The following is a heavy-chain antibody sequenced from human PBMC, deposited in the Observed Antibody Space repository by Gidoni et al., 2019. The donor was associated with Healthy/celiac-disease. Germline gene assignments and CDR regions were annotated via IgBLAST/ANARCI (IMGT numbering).Heavy chain of an antibody. V-gene: IGHV4-39*01. CDR1: GSSISSSRYY. D-gene: IGHD6-13*01. Sequence: QLQLQESGPGLVNPSETLSLTCTVSGSSISSSRYYWGWIRQPPGMGLEWIGSIYFRGSTSSNPALKSRVTISVDTSKNQCSLKLSSVTAADTAVYYCARPRQQLEWFDPWGQGTLVTVSS. J-gene: IGHJ5*02. CDR2: IYFRGST. CDR3: ARPRQQLEWFDP.